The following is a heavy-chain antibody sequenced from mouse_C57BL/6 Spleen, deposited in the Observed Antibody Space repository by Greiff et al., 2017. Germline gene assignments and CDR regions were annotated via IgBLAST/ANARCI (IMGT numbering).Heavy chain of an antibody. V-gene: IGHV1-72*01. J-gene: IGHJ1*03. CDR1: VYTFTSYW. CDR2: LDPNSGGT. CDR3: ARTDDHWYGDV. Sequence: QVQLQQPGAELVKPGASVKLSCTASVYTFTSYWMHWVKQRPGRGLEWIGRLDPNSGGTKYNEQFKSKATLTVDTPSSTAYMQLSRLTSEDSADDYGARTDDHWYGDVWGTGTTVTVSS.